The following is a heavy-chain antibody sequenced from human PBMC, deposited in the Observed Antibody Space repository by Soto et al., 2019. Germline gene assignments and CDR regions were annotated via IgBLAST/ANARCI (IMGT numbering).Heavy chain of an antibody. CDR3: ARPPPRITIFGVATFDY. D-gene: IGHD3-3*01. CDR1: GYTFTGYY. Sequence: GASVKVSCKASGYTFTGYYMHWVRQAPGQGLEWMGWINPNSGGTNYAQKFQGRVTMTRDTSISTAYMELSRLRSDDTAVYYCARPPPRITIFGVATFDYWGQGTLVTVSS. V-gene: IGHV1-2*02. J-gene: IGHJ4*02. CDR2: INPNSGGT.